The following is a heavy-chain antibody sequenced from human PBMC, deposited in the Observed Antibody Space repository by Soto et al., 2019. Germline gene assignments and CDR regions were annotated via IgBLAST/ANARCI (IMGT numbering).Heavy chain of an antibody. Sequence: ETLSLTCTVYGGSFSAHYRSWIRTPSRKGLEWIGEINHSGSTNYNPSLKSRVTISVDTSKNQFSLKLSSVTAADTAVYYCARVRGRLRDYYYGMDVWGQGTTVTVSS. CDR2: INHSGST. CDR3: ARVRGRLRDYYYGMDV. V-gene: IGHV4-34*01. D-gene: IGHD1-26*01. J-gene: IGHJ6*02. CDR1: GGSFSAHY.